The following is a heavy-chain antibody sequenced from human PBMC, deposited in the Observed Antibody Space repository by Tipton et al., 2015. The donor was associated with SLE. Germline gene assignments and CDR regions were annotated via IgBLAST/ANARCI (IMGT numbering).Heavy chain of an antibody. Sequence: TLSLTCAVYGGSFSGYYWSWIRQPPGKGLEWIGEINHSGNTNYNPSLKSRVTISVDTSKNQFSLKLSSVTAADTAVYYCARVLDYVFDYWGQGTLVTVSS. CDR2: INHSGNT. V-gene: IGHV4-34*01. D-gene: IGHD4-17*01. CDR3: ARVLDYVFDY. CDR1: GGSFSGYY. J-gene: IGHJ4*02.